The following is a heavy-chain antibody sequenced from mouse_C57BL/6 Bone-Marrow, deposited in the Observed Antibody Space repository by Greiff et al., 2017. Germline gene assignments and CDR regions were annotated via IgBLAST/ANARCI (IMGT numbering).Heavy chain of an antibody. CDR1: GFTFSSYA. CDR3: ASGGNYVDDAMDY. J-gene: IGHJ4*01. D-gene: IGHD1-1*02. Sequence: EVQLVESGGGLVKPGGSLKLSCAASGFTFSSYAMSWVRQTPEKRLEWVATISDGGSYTYYPDNVKGRFTISRDNAKNNLYLQMSHLKSEDTAMYYCASGGNYVDDAMDYWGQGTSVTVSS. CDR2: ISDGGSYT. V-gene: IGHV5-4*01.